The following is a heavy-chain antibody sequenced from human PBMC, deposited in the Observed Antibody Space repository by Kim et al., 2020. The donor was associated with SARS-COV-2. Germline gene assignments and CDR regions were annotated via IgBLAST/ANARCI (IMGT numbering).Heavy chain of an antibody. Sequence: ASVKVSCKASGYTFTSYGISWVRQAPGQGLEWMGWISAYNGNTNYAQKLQGRVTMTTDTSTSTAYMELRSLRSDDTAVYYCARHISSSWYGGIGYWGQGTLVTVSS. D-gene: IGHD6-13*01. CDR2: ISAYNGNT. J-gene: IGHJ4*02. CDR1: GYTFTSYG. V-gene: IGHV1-18*01. CDR3: ARHISSSWYGGIGY.